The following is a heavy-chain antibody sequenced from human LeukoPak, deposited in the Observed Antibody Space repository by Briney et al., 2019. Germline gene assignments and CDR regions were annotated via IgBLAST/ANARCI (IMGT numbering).Heavy chain of an antibody. CDR1: GGSISSSSYY. CDR3: ARNLATVVTPNAFDI. Sequence: SETLSLTCTVSGGSISSSSYYWGWIRQPPGKGLEWIGSIYYSGSTYYNSSLKGRVTLSVNTSKNQFSLKLSSVTAADTAVYYCARNLATVVTPNAFDIWGQGTMVTVSS. V-gene: IGHV4-39*01. J-gene: IGHJ3*02. CDR2: IYYSGST. D-gene: IGHD4-23*01.